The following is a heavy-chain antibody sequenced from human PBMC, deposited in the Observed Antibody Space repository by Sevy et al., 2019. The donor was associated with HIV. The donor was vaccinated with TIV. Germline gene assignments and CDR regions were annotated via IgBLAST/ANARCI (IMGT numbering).Heavy chain of an antibody. D-gene: IGHD2-8*01. J-gene: IGHJ4*02. Sequence: GGSLRLSCAASGFTFSKYSMSWVRQPPGKGLEWVSTLSFGCGEINYADSVKGRFTISRKNSKSSVYLQMNNLRPEDRAVYYCAREGCTKPHDYWGQGTLVTVSS. CDR3: AREGCTKPHDY. CDR2: LSFGCGEI. CDR1: GFTFSKYS. V-gene: IGHV3-23*01.